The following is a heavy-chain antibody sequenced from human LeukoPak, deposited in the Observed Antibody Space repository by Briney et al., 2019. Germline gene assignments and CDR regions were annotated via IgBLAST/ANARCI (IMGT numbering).Heavy chain of an antibody. CDR3: ARAGYSSSWSPKPFQH. V-gene: IGHV4-39*01. Sequence: PSETLSLTCTVSGGSISSSSYYWGWIRQPPGNGLEWIGSIYYSGSTYYNPSLKSRVTISVDTSKNQFSLKLSSVTAADTAVYYCARAGYSSSWSPKPFQHWGQGTLVTVSS. J-gene: IGHJ1*01. CDR2: IYYSGST. D-gene: IGHD6-13*01. CDR1: GGSISSSSYY.